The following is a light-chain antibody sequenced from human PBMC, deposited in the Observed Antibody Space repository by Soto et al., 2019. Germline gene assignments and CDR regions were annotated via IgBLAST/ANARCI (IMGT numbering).Light chain of an antibody. CDR3: QQLKTYPYT. CDR1: QDINKC. J-gene: IGKJ2*01. CDR2: SAS. Sequence: IQLTQSPSSLSASVGDRVTITCRASQDINKCLAWFQQKPGKAPNLLIFSASTLQSAVPSRFSGGGSGTDFTLTISSLQPEDFATYYCQQLKTYPYTFGQGTKLEIK. V-gene: IGKV1-9*01.